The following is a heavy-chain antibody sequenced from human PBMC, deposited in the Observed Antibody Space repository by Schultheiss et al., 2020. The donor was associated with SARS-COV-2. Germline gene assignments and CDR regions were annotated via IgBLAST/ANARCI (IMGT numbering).Heavy chain of an antibody. D-gene: IGHD3-22*01. J-gene: IGHJ3*02. CDR1: GFTFSTYA. Sequence: GSLRLSCAASGFTFSTYAMSWVRQAPGKGLEWIGEINHSGSTNYNPSLKSRVTISVDTSKNQFSLKLSSVTAADTAVYYCARDYYDSGYAFYIWGQGTMVTVSS. CDR3: ARDYYDSGYAFYI. V-gene: IGHV4-34*01. CDR2: INHSGST.